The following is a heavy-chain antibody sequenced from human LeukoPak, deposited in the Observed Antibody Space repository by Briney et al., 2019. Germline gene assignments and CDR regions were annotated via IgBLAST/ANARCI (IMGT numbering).Heavy chain of an antibody. V-gene: IGHV3-21*01. CDR3: ARGNGYYDILTGYYGDY. CDR1: GFTFSSCA. J-gene: IGHJ4*02. D-gene: IGHD3-9*01. Sequence: PGGSLRLSYSGSGFTFSSCAMNWVRQAPGKGLEWVSSISSSSSYIYYADSVKGRFTISRDNAKNSLYLQMNSLRAEDTAVYYCARGNGYYDILTGYYGDYWGQGTLVTVSS. CDR2: ISSSSSYI.